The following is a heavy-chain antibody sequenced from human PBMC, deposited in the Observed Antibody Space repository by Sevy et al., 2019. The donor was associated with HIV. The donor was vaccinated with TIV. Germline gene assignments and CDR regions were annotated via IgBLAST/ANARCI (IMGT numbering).Heavy chain of an antibody. D-gene: IGHD1-26*01. CDR1: GFTFSDYY. J-gene: IGHJ6*02. CDR3: ARDMGAVTYYYYGMDV. CDR2: ISSTGSTI. V-gene: IGHV3-11*01. Sequence: GGSLRLSCAASGFTFSDYYMSWIRQAPGKGLEWVSFISSTGSTIYYADSVKGRFTIPRDNAQNTLYLQMNSLRGEDTAVYYCARDMGAVTYYYYGMDVWGQGTTVTVSS.